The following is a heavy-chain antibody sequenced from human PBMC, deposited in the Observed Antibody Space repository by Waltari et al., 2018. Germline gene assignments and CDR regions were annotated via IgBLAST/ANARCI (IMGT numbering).Heavy chain of an antibody. CDR3: ARETRVGYYAPWDY. J-gene: IGHJ4*02. CDR2: IYTSGST. D-gene: IGHD3-22*01. CDR1: GGSISSGSYY. V-gene: IGHV4-61*02. Sequence: QVQLQESGPGLVKPSQTLSLTCTVSGGSISSGSYYWRWIRQPAGKGLEWIGRIYTSGSTNYNPSLKSRVTISVDTSKNQFSLKLSSVTAADTAVYYCARETRVGYYAPWDYWGQGTLVTVSS.